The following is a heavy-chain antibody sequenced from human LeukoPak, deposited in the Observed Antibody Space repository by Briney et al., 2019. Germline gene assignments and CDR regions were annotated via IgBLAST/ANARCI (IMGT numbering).Heavy chain of an antibody. CDR2: INHSGST. V-gene: IGHV4-34*01. CDR1: GGSFSGYY. CDR3: ARGRGYSYGSAYYYYYYYMDV. Sequence: SETLSLTCAVYGGSFSGYYWSWIRQPPGKGLEWIGEINHSGSTNYNPSPKSRVTISVDTSKNQFSLKLSSVTAADTAVYYCARGRGYSYGSAYYYYYYYMDVWGKGTTVTVSS. D-gene: IGHD5-18*01. J-gene: IGHJ6*03.